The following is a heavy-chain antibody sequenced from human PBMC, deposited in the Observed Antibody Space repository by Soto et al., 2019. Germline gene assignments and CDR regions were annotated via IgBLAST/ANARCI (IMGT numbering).Heavy chain of an antibody. Sequence: LRLSCAAWGFTFSSESMSWGRQAPGKGLEWVSAISGSGGSTYYADSVKGRFTISRDNSKNTLYLQMNPLRAEDAALYYCAQDTVDIVEQGGAFAIWGQGAMVTVSS. CDR1: GFTFSSES. J-gene: IGHJ3*02. CDR2: ISGSGGST. V-gene: IGHV3-23*01. CDR3: AQDTVDIVEQGGAFAI. D-gene: IGHD2-15*01.